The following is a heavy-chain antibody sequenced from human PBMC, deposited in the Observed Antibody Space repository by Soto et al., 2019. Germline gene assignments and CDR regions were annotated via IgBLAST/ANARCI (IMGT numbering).Heavy chain of an antibody. CDR2: INHSGST. V-gene: IGHV4-34*01. Sequence: SETLSLTCAVYGGSFSGYYWSWIRQPPGKGLELIGEINHSGSTNYNPSLKSRVTISVDTSKNQFSLKLSSVTAADTAVYYCARAPVATISSYYFDYWGQGTLVTVSS. CDR3: ARAPVATISSYYFDY. D-gene: IGHD5-12*01. CDR1: GGSFSGYY. J-gene: IGHJ4*02.